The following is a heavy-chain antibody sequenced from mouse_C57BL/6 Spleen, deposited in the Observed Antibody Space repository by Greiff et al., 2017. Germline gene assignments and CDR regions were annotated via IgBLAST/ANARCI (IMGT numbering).Heavy chain of an antibody. V-gene: IGHV14-4*01. CDR2: IDPENGDT. D-gene: IGHD1-1*01. J-gene: IGHJ2*01. Sequence: EVQLQQSGAELVRPGASVKLSCTASGFNIKDDYMHWVKQRPEQGLEWIGWIDPENGDTEYASKFQGKATITADTSSNTAYLQLSSLTSEDTAVYYCTTGDYGSSYGFDYWGQGTTLTVSS. CDR1: GFNIKDDY. CDR3: TTGDYGSSYGFDY.